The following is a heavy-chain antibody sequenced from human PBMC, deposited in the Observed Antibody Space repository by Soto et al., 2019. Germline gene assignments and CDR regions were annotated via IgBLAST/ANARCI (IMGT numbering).Heavy chain of an antibody. J-gene: IGHJ4*02. V-gene: IGHV1-69*02. CDR3: ARGSDYYDSSGPVTPGGY. D-gene: IGHD3-22*01. Sequence: SVKVSCKASGGTFSSYTISWVRQAPGQGLEWMGRIIPILGIANYAQKFQGRVTITADKSTSTAYMELGSLRSEDTAVYYCARGSDYYDSSGPVTPGGYWGQGTLVTVSS. CDR1: GGTFSSYT. CDR2: IIPILGIA.